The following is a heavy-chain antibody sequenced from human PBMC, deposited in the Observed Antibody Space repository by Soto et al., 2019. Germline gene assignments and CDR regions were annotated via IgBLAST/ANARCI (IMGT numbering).Heavy chain of an antibody. CDR1: GFTLSACA. Sequence: GGSLRLSYAASGFTLSACAMSWVRQAPGKGLEWVSTMSGSGVDTYYADSVKGRFTISRDLSRNTLYLHMDSLRAEDTAIYYCAKKHDVAAAKLFLDYWGPGTVVTVSS. CDR2: MSGSGVDT. J-gene: IGHJ4*02. CDR3: AKKHDVAAAKLFLDY. V-gene: IGHV3-23*01. D-gene: IGHD6-13*01.